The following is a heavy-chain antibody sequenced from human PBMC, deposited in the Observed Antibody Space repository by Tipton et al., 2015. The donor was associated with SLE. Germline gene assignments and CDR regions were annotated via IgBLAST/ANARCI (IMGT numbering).Heavy chain of an antibody. Sequence: TLSLTCTVSGGSISSYYWSWIRQPPGKGLEWIGYIYYSGSTNYNPSLKSRVTISVDTSKNQFSLKLSSVTAADTAVYYCARAGGNAFDIGGQGTMVTVSS. J-gene: IGHJ3*02. V-gene: IGHV4-59*01. D-gene: IGHD6-19*01. CDR1: GGSISSYY. CDR2: IYYSGST. CDR3: ARAGGNAFDI.